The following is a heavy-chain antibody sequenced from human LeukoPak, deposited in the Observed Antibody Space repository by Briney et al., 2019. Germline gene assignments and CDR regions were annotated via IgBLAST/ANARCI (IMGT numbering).Heavy chain of an antibody. CDR2: IIPILGIA. D-gene: IGHD3-3*01. CDR1: GGTFSSYA. V-gene: IGHV1-69*04. J-gene: IGHJ5*02. Sequence: SVKVSCKASGGTFSSYAISWVRQAPGQGLEWMGRIIPILGIANYAQKFQGRVTITADKSTSTAYMELSSLRSEDTAVYYCARREFNPDYDFWSGSRYDWFDPWGQGTLVTVSS. CDR3: ARREFNPDYDFWSGSRYDWFDP.